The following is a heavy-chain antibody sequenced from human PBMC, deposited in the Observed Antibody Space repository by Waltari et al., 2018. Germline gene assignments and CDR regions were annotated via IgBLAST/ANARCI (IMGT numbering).Heavy chain of an antibody. Sequence: QVQLQESGPGLVKPSETLSLTCTVSGGSISSYYWSWIRQPPGKGLEWIGYIYYSGSTNYNPALNSRVTISVDTSKNQFSLKLSSVTAADTAVYYCARERAADFWSGYYTNDAFDIWGQGTMVTVSS. D-gene: IGHD3-3*01. CDR2: IYYSGST. V-gene: IGHV4-59*01. J-gene: IGHJ3*02. CDR3: ARERAADFWSGYYTNDAFDI. CDR1: GGSISSYY.